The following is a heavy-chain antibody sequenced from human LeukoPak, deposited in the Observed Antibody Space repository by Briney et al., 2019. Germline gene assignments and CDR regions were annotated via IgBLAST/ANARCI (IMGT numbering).Heavy chain of an antibody. CDR3: AREVYCSGGSCFKAPGWFDP. D-gene: IGHD2-15*01. J-gene: IGHJ5*02. Sequence: GGSLRLSCAASGFTFSNYAMNWVRQAPGKGLEWVSVIYSGGSTYYADSVKGRFTVSRDNSKNTLYLQMNSLRDEDTAVYYCAREVYCSGGSCFKAPGWFDPWGQGTLVTVSS. CDR1: GFTFSNYA. CDR2: IYSGGST. V-gene: IGHV3-66*02.